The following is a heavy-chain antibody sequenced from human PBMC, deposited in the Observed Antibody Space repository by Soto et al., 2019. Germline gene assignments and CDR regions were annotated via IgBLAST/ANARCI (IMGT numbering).Heavy chain of an antibody. D-gene: IGHD3-10*01. CDR2: IKTTSDGGTI. J-gene: IGHJ5*02. CDR1: GFTFSTAW. Sequence: EVQLVESGGGLVKPGESLRLSCAASGFTFSTAWMTWVRQAPGGGLEWVARIKTTSDGGTIHYAAPMKVRFTISRDDSKDTLFLQMNILKIEYTDLYYCIRDPYGSTWGQGTKVTVSS. V-gene: IGHV3-15*01. CDR3: IRDPYGST.